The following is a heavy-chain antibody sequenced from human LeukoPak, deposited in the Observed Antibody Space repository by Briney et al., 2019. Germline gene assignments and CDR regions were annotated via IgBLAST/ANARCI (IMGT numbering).Heavy chain of an antibody. CDR2: INHSGST. Sequence: SETLSLTCAVYGGSFSGYYWSWIRQPPGKGLEWIGEINHSGSTNYNPPLKSRVTISVDTSKNQFSLKLSSVTAADTAVYYCARDNRWSSDYWGQGSLVTVSS. CDR1: GGSFSGYY. J-gene: IGHJ4*02. V-gene: IGHV4-34*01. D-gene: IGHD6-13*01. CDR3: ARDNRWSSDY.